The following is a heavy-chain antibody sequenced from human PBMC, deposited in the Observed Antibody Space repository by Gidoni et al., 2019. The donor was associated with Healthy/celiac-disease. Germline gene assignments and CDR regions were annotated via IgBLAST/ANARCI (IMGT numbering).Heavy chain of an antibody. CDR2: ISSSSSTI. CDR3: ARDFIGYCSGGSGATGDY. V-gene: IGHV3-48*01. Sequence: EVQLVESGGGLVQPGGSLSLSCAASGFTFSSYSMNWVRQAPGKGLEWVSYISSSSSTIYYADSVKGRFTISRDNAKNSLYLQMNSLRAEDTAVYYCARDFIGYCSGGSGATGDYWGQGTLVTVSS. D-gene: IGHD2-15*01. CDR1: GFTFSSYS. J-gene: IGHJ4*02.